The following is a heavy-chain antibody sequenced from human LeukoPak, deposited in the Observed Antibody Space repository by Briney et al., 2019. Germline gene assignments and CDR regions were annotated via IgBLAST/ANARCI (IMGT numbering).Heavy chain of an antibody. J-gene: IGHJ4*02. Sequence: PGGSLRLSCAASGFTFSSYFMNWARQAPGKGLEWVANIKPGGGETYYVDSVKGRFTISRDNTKNSLYLQMNSLRAEDTAVYYCARGGSWSFDYWGQGTLVSVSS. CDR3: ARGGSWSFDY. D-gene: IGHD3-10*01. CDR1: GFTFSSYF. V-gene: IGHV3-7*01. CDR2: IKPGGGET.